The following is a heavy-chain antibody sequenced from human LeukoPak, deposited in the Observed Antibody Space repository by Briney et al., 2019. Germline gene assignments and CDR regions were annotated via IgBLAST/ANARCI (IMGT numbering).Heavy chain of an antibody. CDR1: GGSISSYY. J-gene: IGHJ4*02. V-gene: IGHV4-59*12. D-gene: IGHD7-27*01. CDR3: ARDNSKPNWGSYDY. CDR2: IYYSGST. Sequence: SETLSLTCTVSGGSISSYYWSWIRQPPGKGLEWIGYIYYSGSTNYNPSLKSRVTISVDTSKNQFSLKLSSVTAADTAVYYCARDNSKPNWGSYDYWGQGTLVTVSS.